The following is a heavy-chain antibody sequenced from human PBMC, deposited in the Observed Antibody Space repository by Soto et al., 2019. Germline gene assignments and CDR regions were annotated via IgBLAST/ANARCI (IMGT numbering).Heavy chain of an antibody. CDR1: GFTFSSYA. V-gene: IGHV3-23*01. CDR3: AKWGDRRFGELFSHFDY. D-gene: IGHD3-10*01. CDR2: ISGSGGST. Sequence: PGGSLRLSCAASGFTFSSYAMSWVRQAPGKGLEWVSAISGSGGSTYYADSVKGRFTISRDNSKNTLYLQMNSLRAEDTAVYYCAKWGDRRFGELFSHFDYWGQGALVTVSS. J-gene: IGHJ4*02.